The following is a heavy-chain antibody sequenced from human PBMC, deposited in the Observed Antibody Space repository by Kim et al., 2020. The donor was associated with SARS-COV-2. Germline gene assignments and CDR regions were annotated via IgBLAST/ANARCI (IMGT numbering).Heavy chain of an antibody. J-gene: IGHJ3*02. Sequence: GGSLRLSCAASGFTFSNAWMSWVRQAPGKGLEWVGRIKSKTDGGTPDYAAPVKGRFTISRDDSKNTLYLQMNSLKTEDTAVYYCTTATYYYDSSGYRAFDIWGQGTMVTVSS. D-gene: IGHD3-22*01. CDR3: TTATYYYDSSGYRAFDI. CDR1: GFTFSNAW. V-gene: IGHV3-15*01. CDR2: IKSKTDGGTP.